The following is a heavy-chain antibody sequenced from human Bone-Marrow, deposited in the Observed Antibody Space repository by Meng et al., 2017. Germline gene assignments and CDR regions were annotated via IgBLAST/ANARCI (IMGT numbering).Heavy chain of an antibody. CDR2: INSVTGNP. D-gene: IGHD2-2*01. J-gene: IGHJ4*02. CDR1: GYTLTDYA. CDR3: TRDGYSDCSSTSCFDY. V-gene: IGHV7-4-1*02. Sequence: QVQLVKSGSELKIPGASVKVSCKASGYTLTDYAINWVRQAPGQGLEWMGWINSVTGNPTYARGFTGRFVFSLDTSVSTAYLQISSLKTDDTAMYYCTRDGYSDCSSTSCFDYWGQGTLVTVSS.